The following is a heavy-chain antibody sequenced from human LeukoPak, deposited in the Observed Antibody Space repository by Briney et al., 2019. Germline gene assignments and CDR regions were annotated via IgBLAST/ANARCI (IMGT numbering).Heavy chain of an antibody. J-gene: IGHJ3*02. CDR2: INHSGST. CDR3: ASITMVRGVVGDAFDI. D-gene: IGHD3-10*01. CDR1: GGSFSGYY. Sequence: SETLSLTCAVYGGSFSGYYWSWIRQPPGKGLEWIGEINHSGSTNYNPSLKSRVTISVDTSKNQFSLKLSSVTAADTAVYYCASITMVRGVVGDAFDIWGQGTMVTVSS. V-gene: IGHV4-34*01.